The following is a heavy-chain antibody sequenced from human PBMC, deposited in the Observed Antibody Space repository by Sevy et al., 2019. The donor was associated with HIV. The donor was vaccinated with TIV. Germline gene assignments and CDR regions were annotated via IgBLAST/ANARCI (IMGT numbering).Heavy chain of an antibody. J-gene: IGHJ6*02. CDR1: GFTFSDYY. Sequence: GGSLRLSCAASGFTFSDYYMSWIRQAPGKGLEWVSYISSSGSTIYSAASVKGRFTISRDNAKNSLYLQMNSLRAEDTAVYYCARETYDFWSGYYYYYYYGMDVWGQGTTVTVSS. D-gene: IGHD3-3*01. V-gene: IGHV3-11*01. CDR2: ISSSGSTI. CDR3: ARETYDFWSGYYYYYYYGMDV.